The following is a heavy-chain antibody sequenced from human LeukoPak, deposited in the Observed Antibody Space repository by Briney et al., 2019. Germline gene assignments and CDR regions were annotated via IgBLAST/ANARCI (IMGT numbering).Heavy chain of an antibody. J-gene: IGHJ5*02. D-gene: IGHD1-26*01. CDR3: ARTLQEWELYNWFDP. V-gene: IGHV3-23*01. CDR1: GFTFSSYA. Sequence: PGGSLRLSCAASGFTFSSYAMSWVRQAPGKGLEWVLGISGSGGSTYYADSVKGRFTISRDNSKNTLYLQMNSLRAEDTAVYYCARTLQEWELYNWFDPWGQGTLVTVSS. CDR2: ISGSGGST.